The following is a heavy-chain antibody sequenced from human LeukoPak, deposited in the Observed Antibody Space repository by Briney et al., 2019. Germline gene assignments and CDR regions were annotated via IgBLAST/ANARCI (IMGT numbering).Heavy chain of an antibody. CDR2: IHPPDGST. Sequence: ASVKVSCKASGYTFTSYYIHWVRQAPGQGLEWVGVIHPPDGSTTYAQKFQGRVTMTRNTSISTAYMELSSLRSEDTAVYYCARAGGYCGRISCPYYFDYWGQGSLVAVSS. D-gene: IGHD2-15*01. V-gene: IGHV1-46*01. J-gene: IGHJ4*02. CDR3: ARAGGYCGRISCPYYFDY. CDR1: GYTFTSYY.